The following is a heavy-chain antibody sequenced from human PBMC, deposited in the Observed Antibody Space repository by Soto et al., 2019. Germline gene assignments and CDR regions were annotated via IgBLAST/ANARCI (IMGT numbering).Heavy chain of an antibody. V-gene: IGHV1-18*01. Sequence: ASVKVSCKASGYTFTSYGISWVRQAPGQGLEWMGWISAYNGNTNYAQKLQGRVTMTTDTSTSTAYMELRSLRSDDTAVYYCARDPLGYCSSTSCYDWFDPWGQGTLVTVSS. J-gene: IGHJ5*02. CDR1: GYTFTSYG. D-gene: IGHD2-2*01. CDR2: ISAYNGNT. CDR3: ARDPLGYCSSTSCYDWFDP.